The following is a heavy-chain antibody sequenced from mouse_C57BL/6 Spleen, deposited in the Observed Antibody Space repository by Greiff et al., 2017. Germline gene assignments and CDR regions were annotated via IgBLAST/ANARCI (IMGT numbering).Heavy chain of an antibody. CDR2: ICPGSGNT. V-gene: IGHV1-66*01. D-gene: IGHD1-1*01. CDR3: ARRGYCSSYEAMDY. CDR1: GYSFTSYY. J-gene: IGHJ4*01. Sequence: VQLQQSGPELVKPGASVKISCKASGYSFTSYYIHWVKQRPGQGLEWIGWICPGSGNTKYNEKFKGKATLTADTSSSTAYMQLSSLTSEDSAVYDCARRGYCSSYEAMDYWGQGTSLTVSS.